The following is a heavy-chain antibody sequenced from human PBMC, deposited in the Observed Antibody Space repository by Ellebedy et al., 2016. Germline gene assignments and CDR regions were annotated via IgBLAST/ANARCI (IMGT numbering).Heavy chain of an antibody. Sequence: GGSLRLXCAASGFTFSSYAMHWVRQAPGKGLEWVAVIWYDGSNKYYADSVKGRFTISRDNSKNTLYLQMNSLRAEDTAVYYCARDHVGRGGLDYWGQGTLVTVSS. J-gene: IGHJ4*02. D-gene: IGHD1-26*01. CDR1: GFTFSSYA. V-gene: IGHV3-33*01. CDR2: IWYDGSNK. CDR3: ARDHVGRGGLDY.